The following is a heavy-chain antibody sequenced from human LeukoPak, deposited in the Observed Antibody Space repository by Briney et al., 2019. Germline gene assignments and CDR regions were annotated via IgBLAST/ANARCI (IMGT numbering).Heavy chain of an antibody. CDR2: ISGSGGST. D-gene: IGHD3-22*01. J-gene: IGHJ3*02. Sequence: PGGSLRLSCAASGFTLSSYAMSWVRQAPGKGLEWVSAISGSGGSTYYADSVKGRFTISRDNSKNTLYLQMNSLRAEDTAVYYCAKDLGRWDYDISGYPDAFDIWGQGTMVTVSS. V-gene: IGHV3-23*01. CDR1: GFTLSSYA. CDR3: AKDLGRWDYDISGYPDAFDI.